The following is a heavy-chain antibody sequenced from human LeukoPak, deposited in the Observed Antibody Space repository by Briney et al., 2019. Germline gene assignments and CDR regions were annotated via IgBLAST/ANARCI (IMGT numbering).Heavy chain of an antibody. D-gene: IGHD4-17*01. CDR3: TSTVKGY. J-gene: IGHJ4*02. V-gene: IGHV3-73*01. Sequence: PGGSLRLSCAASGFTFSGSAMHWVRQASGKGLEWVGRIRSKANSYAAAYAASVKGRSTISRDDSKNTAYLQMNGLKTEDTAVYYCTSTVKGYWGQGTLVTVSS. CDR2: IRSKANSYAA. CDR1: GFTFSGSA.